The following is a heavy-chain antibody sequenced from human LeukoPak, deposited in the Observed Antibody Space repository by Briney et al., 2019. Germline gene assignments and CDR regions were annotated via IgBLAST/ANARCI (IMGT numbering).Heavy chain of an antibody. J-gene: IGHJ4*02. Sequence: GGSLRLSCTASGFTFGDYAMSWFRQAPGKGLEWVGFIRSKAYGGTTDYAASVKGRFTISRDDSKSIVYLQMNSLKTEDTAVYYCTRDQASFYGDYVGFDYWGQGTLVTVSS. D-gene: IGHD4-17*01. CDR1: GFTFGDYA. V-gene: IGHV3-49*03. CDR3: TRDQASFYGDYVGFDY. CDR2: IRSKAYGGTT.